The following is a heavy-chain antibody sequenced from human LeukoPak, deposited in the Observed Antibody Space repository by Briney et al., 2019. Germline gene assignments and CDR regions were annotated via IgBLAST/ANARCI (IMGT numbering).Heavy chain of an antibody. Sequence: ASVKVSCKASEDIFSGHYIHWIRQAPGQGLEWMGWINPDSGVSKYAQQFQGRVTMTRDTSISTAYMELSRLRSDDTAVYYCARIQRSLYYFDYWGQGTLVTVSS. V-gene: IGHV1-2*02. J-gene: IGHJ4*02. CDR3: ARIQRSLYYFDY. CDR2: INPDSGVS. CDR1: EDIFSGHY. D-gene: IGHD5-18*01.